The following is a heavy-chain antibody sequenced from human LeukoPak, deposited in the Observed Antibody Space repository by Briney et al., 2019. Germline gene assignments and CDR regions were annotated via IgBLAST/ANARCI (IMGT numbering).Heavy chain of an antibody. CDR1: GFTFSSYA. Sequence: PGRSLRLSCAASGFTFSSYAMHWVRQAPGKGLEWVAVISYDGSNKYYADSVKGRFTISRDNSKNTLYLQMNSLRAEDTAVYYCARAPSYGFDYWGQGTLVTVSS. V-gene: IGHV3-30-3*01. CDR2: ISYDGSNK. CDR3: ARAPSYGFDY. J-gene: IGHJ4*02. D-gene: IGHD1-26*01.